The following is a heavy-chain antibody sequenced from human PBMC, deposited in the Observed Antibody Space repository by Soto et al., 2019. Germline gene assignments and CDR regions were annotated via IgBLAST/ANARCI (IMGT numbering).Heavy chain of an antibody. V-gene: IGHV3-7*04. D-gene: IGHD3-22*01. Sequence: VQVVESGGGLVQRGGSRRLSCEISGFTFSACWMSWFRQAPGKGLEWVANINQDGSEIHYVESVKGRFTISRDNARNSLYLQMSSLRAEDTAVYYCARDRYYDRYWGQGTLVTVSS. CDR1: GFTFSACW. CDR2: INQDGSEI. CDR3: ARDRYYDRY. J-gene: IGHJ4*02.